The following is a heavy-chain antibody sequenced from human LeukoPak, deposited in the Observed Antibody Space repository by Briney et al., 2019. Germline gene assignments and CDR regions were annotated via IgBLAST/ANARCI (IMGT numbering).Heavy chain of an antibody. D-gene: IGHD1-7*01. Sequence: ASVKVSCRVSGYTLTELSMHWVRQAPGKGLEWMGGFDPEDGETIYAQKFQGRVTMTEDTSTDTAYMELSSLRSEDTAVYYCFNWNYAGPDDAFDIWGQGTMVTVSS. CDR1: GYTLTELS. J-gene: IGHJ3*02. CDR3: FNWNYAGPDDAFDI. CDR2: FDPEDGET. V-gene: IGHV1-24*01.